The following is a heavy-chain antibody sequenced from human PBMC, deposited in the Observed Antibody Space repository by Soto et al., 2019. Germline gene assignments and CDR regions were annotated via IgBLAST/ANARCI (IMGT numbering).Heavy chain of an antibody. CDR1: GFTFSNAW. V-gene: IGHV3-15*01. J-gene: IGHJ6*02. CDR3: TTEVGIVVVPAATDQQDYYYYGMAV. Sequence: TGGSLRLSCAASGFTFSNAWMSWVRQAPGKGLEWVGRIKSKTDGGTTDYAAPVKGRFTISRDDSKNTLYLQMNSLKTEDTAVYYCTTEVGIVVVPAATDQQDYYYYGMAVWGQGTTVTVSS. D-gene: IGHD2-2*01. CDR2: IKSKTDGGTT.